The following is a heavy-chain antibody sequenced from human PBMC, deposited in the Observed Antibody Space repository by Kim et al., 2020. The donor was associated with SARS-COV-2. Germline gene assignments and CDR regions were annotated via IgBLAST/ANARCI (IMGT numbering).Heavy chain of an antibody. Sequence: ASVKVSCKASGYTFTSYGISWVRQAPGQGLEWMGWISAYNGNTNYAQKLQGRVTMTTDTSTSTAYMELRSLRSDDTAVYYCARANPLTYYDILTGYSRFDYWGQGTLVTVSS. CDR3: ARANPLTYYDILTGYSRFDY. CDR2: ISAYNGNT. CDR1: GYTFTSYG. J-gene: IGHJ4*02. V-gene: IGHV1-18*01. D-gene: IGHD3-9*01.